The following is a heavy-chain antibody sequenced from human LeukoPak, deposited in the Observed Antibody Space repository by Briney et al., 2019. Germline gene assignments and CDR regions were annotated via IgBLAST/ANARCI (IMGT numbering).Heavy chain of an antibody. D-gene: IGHD3-10*01. CDR1: GGTFSSYA. CDR3: ARGKLGYGSGSYETVYYYYYMDV. Sequence: ASVKVSCKASGGTFSSYAISWVRQAPGQGLEWMGGIIPIFGTANYAQKFQGRVTITADESTSTAYMELSSLRSEDTAVYYCARGKLGYGSGSYETVYYYYYMDVWGKGTTVTISS. J-gene: IGHJ6*03. CDR2: IIPIFGTA. V-gene: IGHV1-69*13.